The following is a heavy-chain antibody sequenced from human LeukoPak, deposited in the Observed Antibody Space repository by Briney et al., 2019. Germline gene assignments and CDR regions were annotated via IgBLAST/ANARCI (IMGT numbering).Heavy chain of an antibody. CDR1: GYTFTSYA. Sequence: ASVKVSCKASGYTFTSYAMHWVRQAPGQRLEWMGWINAGNGNTKYSQKFQGRVTITRDTSATTAYMELSSLRAEDTAVYYCARNIVATRKLDYWGQGTLVTVSS. CDR3: ARNIVATRKLDY. CDR2: INAGNGNT. D-gene: IGHD5-12*01. V-gene: IGHV1-3*01. J-gene: IGHJ4*02.